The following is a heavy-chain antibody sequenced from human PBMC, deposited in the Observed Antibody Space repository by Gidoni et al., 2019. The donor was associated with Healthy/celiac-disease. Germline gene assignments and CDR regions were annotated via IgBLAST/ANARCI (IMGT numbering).Heavy chain of an antibody. Sequence: EVQLVESGGGLIQPGGSMRLSCGAPGITVSSNYISWVLQASGTGLWWVSVIYSGGSTYYADSGKGRFTISRDNSKNTLFLQMNSLRAEDTAVYYCARNEISRMGVVGNDAFDIWGQGTMVTVSS. CDR3: ARNEISRMGVVGNDAFDI. V-gene: IGHV3-53*01. D-gene: IGHD2-2*01. CDR2: IYSGGST. CDR1: GITVSSNY. J-gene: IGHJ3*02.